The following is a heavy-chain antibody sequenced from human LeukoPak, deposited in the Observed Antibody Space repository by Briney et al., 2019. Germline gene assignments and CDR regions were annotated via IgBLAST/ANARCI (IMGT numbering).Heavy chain of an antibody. D-gene: IGHD5-18*01. CDR2: INSDGTDT. J-gene: IGHJ4*02. CDR3: VRDTRPFGYSYDY. CDR1: GFTFSSYW. V-gene: IGHV3-74*01. Sequence: GGSLRLSCAASGFTFSSYWIHWVRQTPGKGLVWVSRINSDGTDTSYADSVKGRFTISRDNAKNTLFLQMNGLRAEDTAVYYCVRDTRPFGYSYDYWGQGTLVTVSS.